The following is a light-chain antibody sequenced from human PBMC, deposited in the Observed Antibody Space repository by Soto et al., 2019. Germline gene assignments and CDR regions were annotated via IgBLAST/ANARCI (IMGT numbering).Light chain of an antibody. V-gene: IGLV1-44*01. J-gene: IGLJ1*01. CDR2: FNI. Sequence: QSVLTQPPSVSGAPGQRVTISCTGSSSNIGSNTVSWYQQFPGTAPKLLIYFNIQRPSGVPDRFSGSKSGTSASLAISGLQSEDEADYYCAAWDDSLNGYVFGTGTKVTV. CDR3: AAWDDSLNGYV. CDR1: SSNIGSNT.